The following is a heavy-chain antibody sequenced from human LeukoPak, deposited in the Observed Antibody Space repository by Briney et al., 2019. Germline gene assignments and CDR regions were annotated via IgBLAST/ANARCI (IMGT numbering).Heavy chain of an antibody. V-gene: IGHV1-3*01. Sequence: ASVKVSCTASGYTFTSYAMHWVRQAPGQRLEWMGWINAGNGNTKYSQKFQGRVTITRDTSASTAYMELSSLRSEDTAVYYCARDGSSGWYFYFDYWGQGTLVTVSS. D-gene: IGHD6-19*01. CDR2: INAGNGNT. J-gene: IGHJ4*02. CDR3: ARDGSSGWYFYFDY. CDR1: GYTFTSYA.